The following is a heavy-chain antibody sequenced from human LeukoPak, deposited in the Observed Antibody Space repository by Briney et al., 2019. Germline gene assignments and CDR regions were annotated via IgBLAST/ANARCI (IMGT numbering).Heavy chain of an antibody. CDR1: GFTFSNYG. V-gene: IGHV3-23*01. CDR2: ISRSGTET. D-gene: IGHD4-23*01. J-gene: IGHJ4*02. Sequence: PGGSLRLSCAGAGFTFSNYGMSWVRQAPGKGLEWVSVISRSGTETYHADSMRGRFTISRDNAKNTLYLQMNSLRAEDTAVYYCAKKSPDSSGNPAYDWGQGTLVTVSS. CDR3: AKKSPDSSGNPAYD.